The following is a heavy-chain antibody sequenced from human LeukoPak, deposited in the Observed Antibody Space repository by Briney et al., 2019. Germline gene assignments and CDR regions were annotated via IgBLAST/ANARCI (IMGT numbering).Heavy chain of an antibody. D-gene: IGHD5-18*01. V-gene: IGHV4-59*08. CDR2: IYYSGGT. J-gene: IGHJ4*02. Sequence: SETLSLTCTVSGGSISSYYWSWIRQPPGKGLEWIGYIYYSGGTNYNPSLKSRVTISVDTSKNQFSLKLSSVTAADTAVYYCARRIPAGYSYDYWGQGTLVTVSS. CDR3: ARRIPAGYSYDY. CDR1: GGSISSYY.